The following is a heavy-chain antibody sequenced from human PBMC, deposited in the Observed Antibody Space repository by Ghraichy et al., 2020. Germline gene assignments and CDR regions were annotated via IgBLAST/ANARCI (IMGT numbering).Heavy chain of an antibody. CDR2: IHYSGTA. Sequence: SETLSLTCPLSGGSISSYSWTWIRQPPGKGLEWIGYIHYSGTASYDPSLKSRVVMSVDTSKNQFSLKLTSVTAADTALYYCARSSCSATSCFFDYWGQGTLVTVSP. D-gene: IGHD2-2*01. V-gene: IGHV4-59*01. CDR1: GGSISSYS. CDR3: ARSSCSATSCFFDY. J-gene: IGHJ4*02.